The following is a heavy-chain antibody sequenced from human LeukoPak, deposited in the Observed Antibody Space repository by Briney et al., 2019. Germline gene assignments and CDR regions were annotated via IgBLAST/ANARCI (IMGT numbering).Heavy chain of an antibody. CDR2: TSSSSSYI. D-gene: IGHD6-13*01. CDR3: ARGGGSSSWYNYYYYYMDV. J-gene: IGHJ6*03. V-gene: IGHV3-21*01. Sequence: PGGSLRLSCAASGFTFSSYSMNWVRQAPGKGLEWVSSTSSSSSYIYYADSVKGRFTISRDNAKNSLYLQMNSLRAEDTAVYYCARGGGSSSWYNYYYYYMDVWGKGTTVTVSS. CDR1: GFTFSSYS.